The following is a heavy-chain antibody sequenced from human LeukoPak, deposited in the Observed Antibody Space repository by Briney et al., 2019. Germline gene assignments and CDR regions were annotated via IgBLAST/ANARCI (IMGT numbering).Heavy chain of an antibody. D-gene: IGHD2-15*01. CDR3: AKDGCRSGSCYSLGGDYYYYGMDV. Sequence: GGSLRLSCVASGFTFSSYWMTWVRQAPGKGLEWVSAISGRGGSTYYADSVKGRFTISSDNSKNTLSLQMNSLRAEDTAVYYCAKDGCRSGSCYSLGGDYYYYGMDVWGQGTTVTVSS. CDR1: GFTFSSYW. V-gene: IGHV3-23*01. J-gene: IGHJ6*02. CDR2: ISGRGGST.